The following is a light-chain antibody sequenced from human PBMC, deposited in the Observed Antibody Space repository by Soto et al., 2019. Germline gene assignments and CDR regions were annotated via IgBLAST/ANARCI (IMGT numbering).Light chain of an antibody. CDR3: QSYDSSLYV. J-gene: IGLJ1*01. CDR1: SSNIGAGYD. CDR2: GNS. Sequence: QSVLXQPPSVSGAPGQRVTISCTGSSSNIGAGYDVHWYQQLPGTAPKLLIYGNSNRPSGVPDRFSGSKSGTSASLAITGLQAEDEADYYCQSYDSSLYVFGTGTKVTVL. V-gene: IGLV1-40*01.